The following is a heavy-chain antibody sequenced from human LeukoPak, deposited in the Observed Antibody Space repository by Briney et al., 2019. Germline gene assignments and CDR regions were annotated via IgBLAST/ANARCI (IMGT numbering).Heavy chain of an antibody. J-gene: IGHJ3*02. CDR3: ATGTVTTRRYAFDI. CDR2: FDPEDGET. Sequence: ASVKVSCKVSGYTLTELSMHWVRQAPGKGLEWMGGFDPEDGETIYAQKFQGRVTMTEDTSTDTAYMELSSLRSEDTAVYYCATGTVTTRRYAFDIWGQETMVTVSS. CDR1: GYTLTELS. V-gene: IGHV1-24*01. D-gene: IGHD4-17*01.